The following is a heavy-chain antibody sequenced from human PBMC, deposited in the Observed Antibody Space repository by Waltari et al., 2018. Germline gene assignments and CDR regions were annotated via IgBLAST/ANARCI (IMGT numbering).Heavy chain of an antibody. CDR3: ARGRHDQRYLDY. CDR2: MNPGGGSG. D-gene: IGHD3-3*01. V-gene: IGHV1-8*01. Sequence: QVQLVQSGAEVKKPGASVKVSCKASGYTFTNYDINWVRQATGQGLEWMGWMNPGGGSGGCARRFEGRVTRTRNTSIGTAYMELSGLGSGDTAVYYCARGRHDQRYLDYWGQGARVTVSS. CDR1: GYTFTNYD. J-gene: IGHJ4*02.